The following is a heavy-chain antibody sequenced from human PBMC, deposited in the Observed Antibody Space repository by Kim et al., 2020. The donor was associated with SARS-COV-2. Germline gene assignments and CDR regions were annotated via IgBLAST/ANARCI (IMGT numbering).Heavy chain of an antibody. J-gene: IGHJ4*02. CDR3: ARVIVGTSYFDY. V-gene: IGHV4-59*01. Sequence: NYTPALKSRVTLSVDTSKNQCSLKLSSVTAADTAVYYCARVIVGTSYFDYWGQGTLVTVSS. D-gene: IGHD2-15*01.